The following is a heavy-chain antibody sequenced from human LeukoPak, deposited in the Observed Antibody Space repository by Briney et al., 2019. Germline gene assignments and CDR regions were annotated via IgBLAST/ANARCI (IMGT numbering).Heavy chain of an antibody. D-gene: IGHD6-19*01. CDR1: GFTFSSSG. V-gene: IGHV3-33*01. CDR2: IWYDGSNK. J-gene: IGHJ4*02. CDR3: ARDPSTIAVAGLDY. Sequence: GGSPRLSCAASGFTFSSSGMHWVRHAPGKGLEWGAVIWYDGSNKYYADSVKGRFTISRDNSKNTLYLRMNSLRAEDTAVYYCARDPSTIAVAGLDYWGQGTLVTVSS.